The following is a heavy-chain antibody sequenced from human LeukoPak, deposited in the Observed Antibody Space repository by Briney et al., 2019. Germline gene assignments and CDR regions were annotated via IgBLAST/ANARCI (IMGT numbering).Heavy chain of an antibody. Sequence: PSETLSLTCAVYGGSFSGYYWSWIRQRPGKGLESIGEINQSGGTSYNPSLKSRVTMSVDTSKNQFSLKLISVTVADTALYYCARGGWELPEGYLDYWGQGTLVTVSS. CDR1: GGSFSGYY. CDR2: INQSGGT. V-gene: IGHV4-34*01. J-gene: IGHJ4*02. D-gene: IGHD1-26*01. CDR3: ARGGWELPEGYLDY.